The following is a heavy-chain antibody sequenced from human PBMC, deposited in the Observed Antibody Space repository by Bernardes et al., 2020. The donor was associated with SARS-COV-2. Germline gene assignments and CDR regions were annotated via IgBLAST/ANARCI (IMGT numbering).Heavy chain of an antibody. Sequence: GESLKISCKGSGYSFTSYWIGWVRQMPGKGLEWMGIIYPGDSDTRYSPSFQGQVTISADKSISTAYLQWSSLKASDTAMYYCARISFHYYDSSGYYYGAFDIWGQGTMVTVSS. D-gene: IGHD3-22*01. CDR2: IYPGDSDT. J-gene: IGHJ3*02. CDR1: GYSFTSYW. CDR3: ARISFHYYDSSGYYYGAFDI. V-gene: IGHV5-51*01.